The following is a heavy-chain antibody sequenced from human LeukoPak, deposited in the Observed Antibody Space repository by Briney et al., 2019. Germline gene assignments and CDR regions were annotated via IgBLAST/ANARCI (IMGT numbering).Heavy chain of an antibody. Sequence: QPGGSLRLSCAASGFTFSSYAMSWVRQAPGKGLEWVSAISGSGGSTYYADSVKGRFTISRDNSKNTLYLQMNSLRAEDTALYYCAKGVEVPQAYFQHWGQGTLVTVSS. CDR2: ISGSGGST. J-gene: IGHJ1*01. CDR1: GFTFSSYA. D-gene: IGHD3-16*01. CDR3: AKGVEVPQAYFQH. V-gene: IGHV3-23*01.